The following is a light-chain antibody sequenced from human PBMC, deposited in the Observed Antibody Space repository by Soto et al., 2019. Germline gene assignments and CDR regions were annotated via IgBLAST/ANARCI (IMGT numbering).Light chain of an antibody. CDR3: QQYDRSPFT. CDR1: QSLRNSY. J-gene: IGKJ2*01. V-gene: IGKV3-20*01. Sequence: EIVLTQSPGTLSLSPGERATLSCRASQSLRNSYLAWYRQRPGQAPRLLIYGVSARATGIPDRFSGSGSGTDFTLAINRLEPEDFAVYYCQQYDRSPFTFSQGSKLEIK. CDR2: GVS.